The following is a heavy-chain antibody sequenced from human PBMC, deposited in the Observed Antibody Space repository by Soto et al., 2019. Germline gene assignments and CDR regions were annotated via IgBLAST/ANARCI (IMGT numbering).Heavy chain of an antibody. CDR3: ARQRLGWFDP. J-gene: IGHJ5*02. V-gene: IGHV4-30-4*01. CDR2: IDYSGTT. CDR1: GGSISSGDYY. D-gene: IGHD7-27*01. Sequence: QVQLQESGPGLVKPSQTLSLTCTVSGGSISSGDYYWSWIRQPPGKGMEWIGYIDYSGTTYSNPSLKSRVTISVDTPKNQFSLKLSSVTAADTAVYYCARQRLGWFDPWGQGTLVTVSS.